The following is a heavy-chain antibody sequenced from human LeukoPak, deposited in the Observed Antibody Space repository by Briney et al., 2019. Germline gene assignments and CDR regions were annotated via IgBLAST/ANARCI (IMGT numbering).Heavy chain of an antibody. CDR2: ISGSGGST. J-gene: IGHJ5*02. Sequence: GGSLRLSCAASGFTFSSYAMSWVRQAPGKGQEWVSAISGSGGSTYYADSVKGRFTISRDNAKNTLNLQMHSLRAEDTAVYYYAKNWVASSWFNWFDPWGQGTLVTVSS. D-gene: IGHD6-13*01. CDR3: AKNWVASSWFNWFDP. V-gene: IGHV3-23*01. CDR1: GFTFSSYA.